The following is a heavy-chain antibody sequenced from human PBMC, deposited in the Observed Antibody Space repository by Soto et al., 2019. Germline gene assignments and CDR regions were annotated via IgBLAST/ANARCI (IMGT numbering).Heavy chain of an antibody. CDR2: INPSGGST. D-gene: IGHD2-21*02. CDR3: ARGGHVVVVTAALDY. CDR1: GYTFTSYY. Sequence: ASVKVSCKASGYTFTSYYMHWVRQAPGQGLEWMGIINPSGGSTSYAQKFQGRVTMTRDTSTSTVYMELTSLTSDDTAIYYCARGGHVVVVTAALDYWGQGTLVTVSS. V-gene: IGHV1-46*01. J-gene: IGHJ4*02.